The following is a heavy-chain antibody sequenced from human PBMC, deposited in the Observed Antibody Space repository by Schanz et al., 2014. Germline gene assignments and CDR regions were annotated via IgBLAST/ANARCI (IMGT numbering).Heavy chain of an antibody. CDR3: AREQIMAAAGLVDY. CDR1: GFTFSDYY. J-gene: IGHJ4*01. V-gene: IGHV3-11*05. Sequence: QVQLVESGGGLVKPGGSLRLSCAASGFTFSDYYMSWIRPAPGKELEWVSYISGTTTYTNYADSVTGRITNSGDNTKNSLYLRRNSLRAEDTAVYDCAREQIMAAAGLVDYWGHGTLVTVSS. D-gene: IGHD6-13*01. CDR2: ISGTTTYT.